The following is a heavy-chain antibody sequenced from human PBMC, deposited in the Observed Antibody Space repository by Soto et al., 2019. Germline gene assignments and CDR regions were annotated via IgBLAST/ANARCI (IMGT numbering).Heavy chain of an antibody. J-gene: IGHJ5*02. D-gene: IGHD2-2*01. CDR2: IYHSGST. CDR3: ARVPDR. Sequence: PSETLSLTCTVSGGSSIGGGYSWSWIRQPPGKGLEWIGYIYHSGSTYYNPSLKSRVTITVDRSKNQYSLKLSSVTAADTAVYYCARVPDRWGQGSLVTVS. V-gene: IGHV4-30-2*01. CDR1: GGSSIGGGYS.